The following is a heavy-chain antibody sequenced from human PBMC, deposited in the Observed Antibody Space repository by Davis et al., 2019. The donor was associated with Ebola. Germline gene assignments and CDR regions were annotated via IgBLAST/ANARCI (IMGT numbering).Heavy chain of an antibody. CDR1: GFSVSSNY. J-gene: IGHJ6*02. D-gene: IGHD6-25*01. CDR3: ARAVQGVAATVPYYFYGMDV. CDR2: IYSGGTT. Sequence: GGSLRLSCAASGFSVSSNYMNWDRQAPGKGLEWVSVIYSGGTTYYADSVKGRFSISRDNSKNTLNLQMNSLRAEDTAVYHCARAVQGVAATVPYYFYGMDVWGQGTTVTVSS. V-gene: IGHV3-53*01.